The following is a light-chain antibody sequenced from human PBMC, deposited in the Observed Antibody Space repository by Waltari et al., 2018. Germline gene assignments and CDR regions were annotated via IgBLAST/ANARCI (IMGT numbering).Light chain of an antibody. CDR3: QQYDSAVLT. J-gene: IGKJ4*01. Sequence: VLTQSPGTLSLSPGERAILSCRASQSVSSNSLVWYQQKPGQTPRLLIYGASSRATGIPERFSGRGSGTDFTLTISSLEPEDFAMYYCQQYDSAVLTFGGGTKVEIK. CDR2: GAS. CDR1: QSVSSNS. V-gene: IGKV3-20*01.